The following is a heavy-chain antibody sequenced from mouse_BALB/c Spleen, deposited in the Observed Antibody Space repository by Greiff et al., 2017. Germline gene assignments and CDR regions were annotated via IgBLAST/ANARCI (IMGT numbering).Heavy chain of an antibody. CDR3: ASDWGY. CDR2: INSNGGST. Sequence: EVKLVESGGGLVQPGGSLKLSCAASGFTFSSYGMSWVRQTPDKRLELVATINSNGGSTYYPDSVKGRFTISRDNAKNTLYLQMSSLKSEDTAMYYCASDWGYWGQGTTLTVSS. V-gene: IGHV5-6-3*01. CDR1: GFTFSSYG. D-gene: IGHD4-1*01. J-gene: IGHJ2*01.